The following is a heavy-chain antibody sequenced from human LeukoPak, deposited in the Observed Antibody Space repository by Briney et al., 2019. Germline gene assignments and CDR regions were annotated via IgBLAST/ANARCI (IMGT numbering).Heavy chain of an antibody. D-gene: IGHD3-3*01. CDR1: GGSFSGYY. J-gene: IGHJ5*02. CDR3: ARGSMRFGVVPNWFDP. Sequence: SETLSLTCAVYGGSFSGYYWSWIRKPTGKGLEWIGEINHSGSTNYNPSLKSRVTISVATSKNQFSLKLSSVTAADTAVYYCARGSMRFGVVPNWFDPWGQGTLVTVSS. V-gene: IGHV4-34*01. CDR2: INHSGST.